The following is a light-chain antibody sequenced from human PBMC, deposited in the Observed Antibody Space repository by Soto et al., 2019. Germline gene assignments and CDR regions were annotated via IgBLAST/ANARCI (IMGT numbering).Light chain of an antibody. Sequence: DIQMTQSPSTLSASVGDRVTITCRASQSIGEWLAWYQQKPGKAPKLLLYDVSNLESGVPSRFSRSGSGTEFTLTISSLQSDDFATYFCQQYDSYRTFGPGTKVDIK. J-gene: IGKJ1*01. CDR1: QSIGEW. CDR3: QQYDSYRT. V-gene: IGKV1-5*01. CDR2: DVS.